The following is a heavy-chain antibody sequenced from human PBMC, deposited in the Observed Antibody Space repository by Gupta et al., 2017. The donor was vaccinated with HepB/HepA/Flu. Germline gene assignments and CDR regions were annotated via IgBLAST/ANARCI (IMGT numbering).Heavy chain of an antibody. CDR3: ARSGYYYDSSDYYRTDPYYYYGRDV. Sequence: QVQLVQSVAEVKKSGSSVKVSCKASGGTFSTSIISWMRQAPGYGLEWMGGIIPMFGEGNYAQKFQGRVTITADESTRTAYMELSRLRSEDTAVYYCARSGYYYDSSDYYRTDPYYYYGRDVWGQGTTVTVSS. D-gene: IGHD3-22*01. CDR1: GGTFSTSI. CDR2: IIPMFGEG. V-gene: IGHV1-69*01. J-gene: IGHJ6*02.